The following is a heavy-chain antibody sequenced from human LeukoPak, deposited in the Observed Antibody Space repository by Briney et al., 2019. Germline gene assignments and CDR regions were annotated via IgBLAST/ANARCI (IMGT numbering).Heavy chain of an antibody. Sequence: ASVRVSCKASGGTFSSYAISWVRQAPGQGLEWMGGIIPIFGTANYAQKFQGRVTITADESTSTAYMERSSLRSEDTAVYYCAREGGDGYCSSTSCRDAFDIWGQGTMVTVSS. CDR2: IIPIFGTA. CDR1: GGTFSSYA. D-gene: IGHD2-2*03. V-gene: IGHV1-69*01. CDR3: AREGGDGYCSSTSCRDAFDI. J-gene: IGHJ3*02.